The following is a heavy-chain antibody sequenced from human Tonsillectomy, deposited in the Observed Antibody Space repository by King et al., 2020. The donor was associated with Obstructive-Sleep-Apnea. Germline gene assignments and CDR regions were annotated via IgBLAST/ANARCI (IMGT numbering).Heavy chain of an antibody. CDR2: IIPILGVA. CDR3: ARYVVGTVGATVGATDPPEYYFHY. D-gene: IGHD1-26*01. J-gene: IGHJ4*02. CDR1: GGTFSNYA. Sequence: QLVQSGAEMKKPGSSVKVSCKASGGTFSNYAIIWVRQAPGQGLEWMGGIIPILGVANPAQKFQGRVTIAADKSTNTSYMELSSLTTEDTAVYYCARYVVGTVGATVGATDPPEYYFHYWGQGTLVTVSS. V-gene: IGHV1-69*09.